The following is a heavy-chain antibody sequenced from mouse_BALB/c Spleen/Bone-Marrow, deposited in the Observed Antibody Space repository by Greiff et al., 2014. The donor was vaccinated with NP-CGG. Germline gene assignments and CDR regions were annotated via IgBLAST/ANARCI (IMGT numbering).Heavy chain of an antibody. CDR1: GYTFTSYW. CDR3: ARRDYGIRENYYAMDY. Sequence: VQLQQSGAELARPGASVKLSCNASGYTFTSYWMQWVKQRPGQGLEWIGAIYPGDGDTRYTQKFKGKATLTADKSSSTAYMQLSSLASEDSAVYYCARRDYGIRENYYAMDYWGQGTSVTVSS. CDR2: IYPGDGDT. V-gene: IGHV1-87*01. D-gene: IGHD1-2*01. J-gene: IGHJ4*01.